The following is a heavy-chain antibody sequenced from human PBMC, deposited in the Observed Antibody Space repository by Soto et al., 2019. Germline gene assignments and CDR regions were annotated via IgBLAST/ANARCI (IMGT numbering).Heavy chain of an antibody. Sequence: PSETLSLTCAVSGYSISSGYYWGWIRQPPGKGLEWIGRIYHSGSTYYNPSLKSRVTISVDTSKNQFSLKLSSVTAADTAVYYCARRRVAAAQPAHWFDPWGQGTLVTVSS. CDR1: GYSISSGYY. V-gene: IGHV4-38-2*01. J-gene: IGHJ5*02. CDR2: IYHSGST. CDR3: ARRRVAAAQPAHWFDP. D-gene: IGHD6-13*01.